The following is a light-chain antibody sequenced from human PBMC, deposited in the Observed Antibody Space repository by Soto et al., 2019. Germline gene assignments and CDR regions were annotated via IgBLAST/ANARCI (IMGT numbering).Light chain of an antibody. CDR3: AAWGDSLNGVV. CDR1: SSNIGSHT. Sequence: QSVLTQPPSASGTPGQTIAISCSGGSSNIGSHTVNWYQQLPGTAPRLLIYSNPQRPSGVPDRFSGSKSGTSASLAISGVQSEYEGDYYCAAWGDSLNGVVFGGGTKLTVL. CDR2: SNP. V-gene: IGLV1-44*01. J-gene: IGLJ2*01.